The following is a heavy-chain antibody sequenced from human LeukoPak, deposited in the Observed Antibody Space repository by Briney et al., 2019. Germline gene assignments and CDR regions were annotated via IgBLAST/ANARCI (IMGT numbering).Heavy chain of an antibody. D-gene: IGHD2-15*01. CDR2: ISGSGANT. Sequence: GGSLSLSCAASGFTFSIYAMGWVRQAPGKGLEWVSAISGSGANTYYADSVRGRFTISRDNSKNTLSLQMNTLRTDDTAVYYCAKGRALEVVAAFNYWGQGTVVTVSP. J-gene: IGHJ4*02. V-gene: IGHV3-23*01. CDR3: AKGRALEVVAAFNY. CDR1: GFTFSIYA.